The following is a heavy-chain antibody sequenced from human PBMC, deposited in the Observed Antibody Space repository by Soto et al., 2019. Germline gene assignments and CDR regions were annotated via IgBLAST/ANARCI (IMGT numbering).Heavy chain of an antibody. CDR3: ARSIVVVTALDY. D-gene: IGHD2-21*02. Sequence: ASVKVSCKASGYTFTSYDFNWVRQATGQGLEWMGWVNPNTGNTGYAQKFQGRVTMTRDTSISTVYMELSSLRSEDTAVYYCARSIVVVTALDYWGQGTLVTVSS. CDR2: VNPNTGNT. J-gene: IGHJ4*02. V-gene: IGHV1-8*01. CDR1: GYTFTSYD.